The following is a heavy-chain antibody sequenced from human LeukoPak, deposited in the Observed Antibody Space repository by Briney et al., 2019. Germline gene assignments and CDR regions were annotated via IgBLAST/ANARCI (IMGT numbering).Heavy chain of an antibody. D-gene: IGHD6-13*01. V-gene: IGHV3-30-3*01. J-gene: IGHJ5*02. CDR1: GFIFSNYA. CDR2: IPYDGSNK. CDR3: ARDLDSSSWYILWFDP. Sequence: PGGSLRLSCAASGFIFSNYAMHWVRQAPGKGLEWEAVIPYDGSNKYYADSVKGRFTISRDNSKNTLFLQMNSLRTEDTAVYYCARDLDSSSWYILWFDPWGQGTLVTVSS.